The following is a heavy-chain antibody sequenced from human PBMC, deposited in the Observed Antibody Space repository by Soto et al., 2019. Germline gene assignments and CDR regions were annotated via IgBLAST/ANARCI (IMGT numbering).Heavy chain of an antibody. D-gene: IGHD5-18*01. CDR1: GGTFSSYA. J-gene: IGHJ4*02. CDR2: IIPIFGTA. Sequence: QVQLVQSGAKVKKPGSSEKVSCKASGGTFSSYAISWVRQAPGQGLEWMGGIIPIFGTANYAQKFQGRVTITADESTSTAYMELSSLRSEDTAVYYCARGFSAMGPAYYFDYWGQGTLVTVSS. CDR3: ARGFSAMGPAYYFDY. V-gene: IGHV1-69*01.